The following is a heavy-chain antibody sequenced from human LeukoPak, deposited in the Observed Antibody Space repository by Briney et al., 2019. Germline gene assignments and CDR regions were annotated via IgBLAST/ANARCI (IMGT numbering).Heavy chain of an antibody. CDR1: GGSIINSNW. CDR2: IYHSGST. V-gene: IGHV4-4*02. Sequence: PSGTLSLTCAVSGGSIINSNWWSWVRQPPGKGLEWIGEIYHSGSTNYNPSLKSRVTISVDKSKNQFSLKLDSVTAADTAVYYCARLWFGELYYFDYWGQGTLVTVSS. D-gene: IGHD3-10*01. J-gene: IGHJ4*02. CDR3: ARLWFGELYYFDY.